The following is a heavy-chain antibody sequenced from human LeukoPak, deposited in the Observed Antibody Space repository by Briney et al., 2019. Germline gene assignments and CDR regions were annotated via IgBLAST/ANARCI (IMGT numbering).Heavy chain of an antibody. V-gene: IGHV1-2*02. Sequence: ASVKVSCKASGYTFTGYYMHWVRQAPGQGLEWMGWINPNSGGTNYAQKFQGRVTMTRDTPISTAYMELSRLRSDDTAVYYCASATSYYYGMDVWGQGTTVTVSS. CDR1: GYTFTGYY. J-gene: IGHJ6*02. CDR2: INPNSGGT. CDR3: ASATSYYYGMDV.